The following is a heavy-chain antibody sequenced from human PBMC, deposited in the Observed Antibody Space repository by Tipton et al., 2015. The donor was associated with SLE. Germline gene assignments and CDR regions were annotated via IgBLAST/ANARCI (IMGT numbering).Heavy chain of an antibody. CDR3: ARGWDYDSWSGYADY. CDR2: IDHSGTT. CDR1: GGSFRSDNW. Sequence: TLSLTCAVSGGSFRSDNWWSWVRQPPGKGLEWIGEIDHSGTTNFNPSLQSRVTMSVDKSKNQFSPRLSSVTAADTAVYYCARGWDYDSWSGYADYWGQGTLVTVSS. V-gene: IGHV4-4*02. D-gene: IGHD3-3*01. J-gene: IGHJ4*02.